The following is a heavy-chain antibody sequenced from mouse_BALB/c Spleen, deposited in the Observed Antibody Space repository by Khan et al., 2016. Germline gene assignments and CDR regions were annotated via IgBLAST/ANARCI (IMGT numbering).Heavy chain of an antibody. J-gene: IGHJ3*01. CDR1: GFTFSSYG. CDR2: ISSGGSYT. Sequence: EVELVESGGDLVKPGGSLKLSCAASGFTFSSYGMSWVRQTPDKRLEWVTTISSGGSYTYYPDSVKGRLTISRDNAKNTLYLQMNSLKSEDTAMYDCARHFPDGFYVAWFAYWGQGTLVAVS. CDR3: ARHFPDGFYVAWFAY. D-gene: IGHD2-3*01. V-gene: IGHV5-6*01.